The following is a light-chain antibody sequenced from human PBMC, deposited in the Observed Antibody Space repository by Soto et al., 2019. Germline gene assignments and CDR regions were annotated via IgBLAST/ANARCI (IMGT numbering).Light chain of an antibody. Sequence: QSALTQPASVSGSPGQSISISCTGTSSDVGGYKYVSWYQQHPGKAPKLMIYDVSNRPSGVPNRFSGSKSGNTASLTISGLQAEDEADYYCSSYTSASTRVFGGGTQLTVL. V-gene: IGLV2-14*01. CDR1: SSDVGGYKY. CDR2: DVS. J-gene: IGLJ2*01. CDR3: SSYTSASTRV.